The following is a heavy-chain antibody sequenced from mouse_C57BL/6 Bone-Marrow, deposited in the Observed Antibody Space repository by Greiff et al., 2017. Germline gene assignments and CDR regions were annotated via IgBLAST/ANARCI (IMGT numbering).Heavy chain of an antibody. J-gene: IGHJ2*01. CDR3: AREGLLRYLDY. V-gene: IGHV1-26*01. CDR1: GYTFTDYY. D-gene: IGHD1-1*01. CDR2: INPNNGGT. Sequence: EVQLQQSGPELVKPGASVKISCKASGYTFTDYYVNWVKQSHGKSLEWIGDINPNNGGTSYNQKFKGKATLTVDKSSSTAYMELRSLTSEDSAVYYCAREGLLRYLDYWGQGTTLTVSS.